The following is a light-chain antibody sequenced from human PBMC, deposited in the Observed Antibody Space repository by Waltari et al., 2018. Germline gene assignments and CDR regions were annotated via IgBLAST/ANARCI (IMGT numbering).Light chain of an antibody. CDR1: SSDVGYYNY. V-gene: IGLV2-14*03. CDR2: DVT. CDR3: SSYTTSGLYV. J-gene: IGLJ1*01. Sequence: QSALTQPASLSGSPGQSITISCTGTSSDVGYYNYVSWYQHYPGKAPKRIIYDVTNRPSVVSSRFSGSKSGNTASLTISGLQAEDETDYYCSSYTTSGLYVFGSGTQVTVL.